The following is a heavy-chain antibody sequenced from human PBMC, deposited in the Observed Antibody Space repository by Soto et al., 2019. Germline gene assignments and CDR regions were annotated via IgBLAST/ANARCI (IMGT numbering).Heavy chain of an antibody. CDR3: ARSGSVPYYYYGLDV. CDR1: GYTFSRSG. Sequence: QVQLVQSGAEVRKPGASVKVFCKTSGYTFSRSGISWVRQAPGQGLEWMGWISTYNGDANYAQKLQGRVTMTTDTSTSTAFMELGSLTSDDTAVYYCARSGSVPYYYYGLDVWGQGTTVTVSS. J-gene: IGHJ6*02. CDR2: ISTYNGDA. D-gene: IGHD1-26*01. V-gene: IGHV1-18*01.